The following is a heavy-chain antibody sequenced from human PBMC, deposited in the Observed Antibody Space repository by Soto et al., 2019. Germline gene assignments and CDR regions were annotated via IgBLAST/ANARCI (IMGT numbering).Heavy chain of an antibody. D-gene: IGHD4-17*01. CDR3: ARGREYGGLFDY. V-gene: IGHV1-3*04. CDR1: GYTFTSYG. CDR2: INTGKGNT. Sequence: ASVKVSCKASGYTFTSYGISWVRQAPGQRLEWMGWINTGKGNTKYSLKFQDRVTIIRDTSASTAYMELSSLRSQDTAVYYCARGREYGGLFDYWGQGTLVTVSS. J-gene: IGHJ4*02.